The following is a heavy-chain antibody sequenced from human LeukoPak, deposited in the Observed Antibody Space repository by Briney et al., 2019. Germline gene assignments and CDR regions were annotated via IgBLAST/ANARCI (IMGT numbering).Heavy chain of an antibody. V-gene: IGHV2-5*02. J-gene: IGHJ5*02. D-gene: IGHD6-13*01. CDR2: IYWDDDK. Sequence: SGPTLVKPTQTLTLTCTFSGFSLSTSGVGVGWIRQPPGKALEWLALIYWDDDKRYSPSLKSRLTITEDTSKNQVVLTMTNMDPVDTATYYCAHTLSSSWNWNWFDPWGQGTLVTVSS. CDR3: AHTLSSSWNWNWFDP. CDR1: GFSLSTSGVG.